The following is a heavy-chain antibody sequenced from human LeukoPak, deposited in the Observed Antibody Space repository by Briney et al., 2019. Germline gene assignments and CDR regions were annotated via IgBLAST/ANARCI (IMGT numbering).Heavy chain of an antibody. CDR3: TRDRSALDT. CDR1: GASISSYF. CDR2: ISNIGST. J-gene: IGHJ3*02. Sequence: SETLSLTCTVSGASISSYFWTWIRQSPGKGLEWIGYISNIGSTNYNPSLKSRVTISVDTSKNQFSLKLSSVTAADTAVYYCTRDRSALDTWGQGTMVTVSS. V-gene: IGHV4-59*01.